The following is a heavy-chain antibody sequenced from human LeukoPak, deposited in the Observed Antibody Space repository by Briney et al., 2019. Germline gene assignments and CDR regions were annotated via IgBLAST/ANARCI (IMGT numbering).Heavy chain of an antibody. CDR2: ISSSSSYI. J-gene: IGHJ3*02. V-gene: IGHV3-21*01. CDR3: ARDSGPLAFDI. CDR1: GFTFSSYS. Sequence: GGSLRLSCAASGFTFSSYSMTWARQAPGKGLEWVSSISSSSSYIYYADSVKGRFTISRDNAKNSLYLQMNSLRAEDTAVYYCARDSGPLAFDIWGQGTMVTVSS. D-gene: IGHD3-10*01.